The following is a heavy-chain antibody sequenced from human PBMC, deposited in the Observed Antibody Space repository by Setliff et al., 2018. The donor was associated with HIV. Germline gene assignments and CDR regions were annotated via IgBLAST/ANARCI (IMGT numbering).Heavy chain of an antibody. CDR1: GGSISSSSYY. CDR3: ARDQAAAGSLDWYFDL. Sequence: PSETLSLTCTVSGGSISSSSYYWGWIRQPPGKGLEWSGSIYYSGSTYYNPSLKSRVTISVDTSKNQFSLKLSSVTAADTAVYYCARDQAAAGSLDWYFDLWGRGTLVTVSS. J-gene: IGHJ2*01. V-gene: IGHV4-39*07. D-gene: IGHD6-13*01. CDR2: IYYSGST.